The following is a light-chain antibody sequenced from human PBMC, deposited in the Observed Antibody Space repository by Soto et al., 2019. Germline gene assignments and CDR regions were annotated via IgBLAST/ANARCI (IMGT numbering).Light chain of an antibody. CDR1: QSVSSNF. J-gene: IGKJ1*01. CDR3: QQYSSSWT. CDR2: ATS. V-gene: IGKV3-20*01. Sequence: EIVLTQSPGTLSLSPGQRATLSCRASQSVSSNFLAWYKQKPGQAPRLLIYATSSRATGIPGRFSGSGSGTDFTLTISRLEPEDFAVYYCQQYSSSWTFGQGTKVDIK.